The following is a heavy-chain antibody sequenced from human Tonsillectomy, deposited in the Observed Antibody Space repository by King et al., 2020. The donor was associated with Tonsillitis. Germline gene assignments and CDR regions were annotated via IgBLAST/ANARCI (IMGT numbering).Heavy chain of an antibody. CDR1: GFSFTYYG. CDR3: AREVATLLYNWFDP. Sequence: VQLVESGGGVVQPGTSLRLSCAASGFSFTYYGMHWVRQAPGKGLEWVALVSNDGRSKYYADSIKGRFTISRDYSRNTLFLQMDSLRAEDTAVYYCAREVATLLYNWFDPWGQGTLVTVSS. V-gene: IGHV3-30*03. CDR2: VSNDGRSK. D-gene: IGHD2-15*01. J-gene: IGHJ5*02.